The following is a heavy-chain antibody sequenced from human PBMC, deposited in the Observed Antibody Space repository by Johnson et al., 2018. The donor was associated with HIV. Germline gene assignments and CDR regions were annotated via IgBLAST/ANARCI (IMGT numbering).Heavy chain of an antibody. J-gene: IGHJ3*02. Sequence: EVQLVESGGGVVRPGGSMRLSCAASGFTFDDYGMSWVRQAPGKGLEWVSGINWNGGSTGYADSVKGRFTISRDNAKNSLYLQMNSLRAEDTAVYYCASPIEYSSSADAFDIWGQGTMVTVSS. CDR3: ASPIEYSSSADAFDI. V-gene: IGHV3-20*04. CDR1: GFTFDDYG. CDR2: INWNGGST. D-gene: IGHD6-6*01.